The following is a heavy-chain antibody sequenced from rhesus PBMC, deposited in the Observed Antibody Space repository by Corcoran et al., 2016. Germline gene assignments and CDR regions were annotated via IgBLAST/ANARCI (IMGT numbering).Heavy chain of an antibody. CDR1: GGSFSSYG. J-gene: IGHJ4*01. CDR2: SDGNTGNN. V-gene: IGHV4-80*01. D-gene: IGHD2-27*01. CDR3: ARPKPYCSGIYCYGV. Sequence: QVQLQESGPGLVKPSETLSLTCVVSGGSFSSYGGSWVRQPPGKGLGWIGESDGNTGNNTHTPSPKRLVTISTAASKIQFSLNLRSVTAADTAIYYCARPKPYCSGIYCYGVWGQGVLVTVSS.